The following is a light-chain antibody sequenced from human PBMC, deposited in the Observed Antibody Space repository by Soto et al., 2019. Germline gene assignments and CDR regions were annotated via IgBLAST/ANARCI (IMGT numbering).Light chain of an antibody. CDR2: AAS. J-gene: IGKJ5*01. CDR1: QSVTGSY. CDR3: QQYGSSSIT. Sequence: EVVLTQSPGTLSLSPGERATLSCRASQSVTGSYLAWYQQKPGQPPRLLIYAASSRATGIPDRLSGSGSGTDFTLTISRLEPEDFAVYYCQQYGSSSITFGQGTRLEIK. V-gene: IGKV3-20*01.